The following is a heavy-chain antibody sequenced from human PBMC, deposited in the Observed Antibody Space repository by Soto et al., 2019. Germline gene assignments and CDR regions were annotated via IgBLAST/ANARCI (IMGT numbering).Heavy chain of an antibody. CDR1: GFTFSSYS. J-gene: IGHJ6*02. CDR3: ARDAPRGYSYGADYYYGMDV. V-gene: IGHV3-21*01. Sequence: EVQLVESGGGLVKPGGSLRLSCAASGFTFSSYSMNWVRQAPGKGLEWVSSISSGSTYIYYADSVKGRFTISRDNAKNSLYLQMNSLRAEDTAVYYCARDAPRGYSYGADYYYGMDVWGQGTTVTVSS. CDR2: ISSGSTYI. D-gene: IGHD5-18*01.